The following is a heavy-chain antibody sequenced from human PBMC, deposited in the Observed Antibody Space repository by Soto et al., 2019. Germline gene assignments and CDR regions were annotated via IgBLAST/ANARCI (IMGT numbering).Heavy chain of an antibody. CDR1: GFTFSSTW. D-gene: IGHD2-21*01. J-gene: IGHJ4*02. V-gene: IGHV3-74*01. CDR3: ARDWYYSLDY. Sequence: PGGSLRLSCAVSGFTFSSTWMNWVRQAPGKGLVWVSRITSDGGSTTYADSVKGRFTISRDNAKNTLYPQMNSLRAEDTAVYYCARDWYYSLDYWGQGTLVTVSS. CDR2: ITSDGGST.